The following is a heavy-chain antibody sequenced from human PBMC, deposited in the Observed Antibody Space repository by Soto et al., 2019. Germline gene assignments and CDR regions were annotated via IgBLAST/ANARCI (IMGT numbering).Heavy chain of an antibody. D-gene: IGHD6-13*01. J-gene: IGHJ5*02. Sequence: SETLSLTCAVYGGSFSGYYWSWIRQPPGKGLEWIGEINHSGSTNYNPSLKSRVTISVDTSKNQFSLKLSSVTAADTAVYYCAVGRIAAASGGPWRERXLVTVYS. CDR3: AVGRIAAASGGP. V-gene: IGHV4-34*01. CDR2: INHSGST. CDR1: GGSFSGYY.